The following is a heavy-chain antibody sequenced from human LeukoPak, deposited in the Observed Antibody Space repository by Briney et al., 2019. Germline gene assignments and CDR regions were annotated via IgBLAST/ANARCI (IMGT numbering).Heavy chain of an antibody. V-gene: IGHV3-30-3*01. J-gene: IGHJ5*02. CDR1: GFTFSRYD. D-gene: IGHD3-9*01. CDR2: TAFDGSNE. Sequence: GGSLRLSCVASGFTFSRYDMHWVRQAPGKGLQWVAVTAFDGSNEIYADSVKGRFIISRDNSKHTVSLQMDSLRAEDTAVYYCARAVEMTGAFRDNWFDPWGQGTLVTVSS. CDR3: ARAVEMTGAFRDNWFDP.